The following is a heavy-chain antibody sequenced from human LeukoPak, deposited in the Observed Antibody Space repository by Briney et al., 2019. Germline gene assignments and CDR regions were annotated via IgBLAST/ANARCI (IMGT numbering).Heavy chain of an antibody. D-gene: IGHD3-10*01. CDR3: VRHYYDSGTAMGYFLH. V-gene: IGHV4-59*01. CDR2: LYYTGST. Sequence: WETLSLTCAVPGGSLSRYYRSWVRQPPGGGPEWGGYLYYTGSTNHNPSLKSRATISLDSSTNQFTLNLNSLTTADTAVYYCVRHYYDSGTAMGYFLHWGQGTLVAVSS. CDR1: GGSLSRYY. J-gene: IGHJ1*01.